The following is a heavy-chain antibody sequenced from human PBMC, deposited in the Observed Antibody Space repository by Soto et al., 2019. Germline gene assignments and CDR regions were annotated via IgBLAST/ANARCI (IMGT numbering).Heavy chain of an antibody. J-gene: IGHJ5*02. D-gene: IGHD3-10*01. CDR3: ASYGSGSSPRFDP. CDR1: GGSIWSYY. V-gene: IGHV4-59*01. CDR2: IYYSGST. Sequence: SETLSLSCTVSGGSIWSYYWSWIRQPPGKGLEWIGYIYYSGSTNYNPSLKSRVTISVDTSKNQFSLKLSSVTAADTAVYYCASYGSGSSPRFDPWGQGTLVTVSS.